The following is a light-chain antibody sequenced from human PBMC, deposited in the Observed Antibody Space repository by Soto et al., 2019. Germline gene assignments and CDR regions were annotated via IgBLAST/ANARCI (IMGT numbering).Light chain of an antibody. V-gene: IGKV3-15*01. CDR3: PTYDNCSPVT. J-gene: IGKJ5*01. CDR2: GAS. Sequence: EIVMTQSPVTLSVSPGERVTLSCRASQSVSNNLAWYQQKSGQAPRLLIYGASTRVTGIPARFSGSGSGTEFTLTISSLQFEDFAIYYSPTYDNCSPVTLGPGTRLEIK. CDR1: QSVSNN.